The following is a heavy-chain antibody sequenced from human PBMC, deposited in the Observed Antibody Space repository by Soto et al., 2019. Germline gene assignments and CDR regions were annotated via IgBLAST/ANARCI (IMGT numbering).Heavy chain of an antibody. J-gene: IGHJ6*03. CDR3: ARDRGVAPPVAGNTHYYYYMDV. Sequence: QDQLVQSGVEVKKPGASVKVSCKAYGYSFTNYGITWVRQAPGQGFEWMGWISAYNGNTNYAQKFPDRVPIATDASSSTSYLELRSLRSDDTAVYYCARDRGVAPPVAGNTHYYYYMDVCGKGTTVTVSS. CDR2: ISAYNGNT. V-gene: IGHV1-18*01. CDR1: GYSFTNYG. D-gene: IGHD6-19*01.